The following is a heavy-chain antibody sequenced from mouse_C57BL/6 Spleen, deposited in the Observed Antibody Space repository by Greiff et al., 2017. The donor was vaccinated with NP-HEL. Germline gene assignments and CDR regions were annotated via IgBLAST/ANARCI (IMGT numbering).Heavy chain of an antibody. V-gene: IGHV1-55*01. J-gene: IGHJ3*01. D-gene: IGHD2-4*01. CDR1: GYTFTSYW. Sequence: QVQLQQPGAELVKPGASVKMSCKASGYTFTSYWITWVKQRPGQGLEWIGDIYPGSGSTNYNEKFKSKATLTVDTSSSTAYMQLSSLTSEDSAVYYCARRDYDYVLWFADWGQGTLVTVSA. CDR3: ARRDYDYVLWFAD. CDR2: IYPGSGST.